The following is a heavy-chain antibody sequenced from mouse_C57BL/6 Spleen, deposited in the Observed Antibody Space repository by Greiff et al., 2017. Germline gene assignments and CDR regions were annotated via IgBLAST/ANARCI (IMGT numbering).Heavy chain of an antibody. V-gene: IGHV1-61*01. Sequence: QVQLQQPGAELVRPGSSVKLSCKASGYTFTSYWMDWVKQRPGQGLEWIGNIYPSDSETHYNQKFKDKATLTVDKSSSTAYMQLSSLTSEDSAVYYCARGSNYFDYWGQGTTRTVSS. CDR3: ARGSNYFDY. CDR2: IYPSDSET. CDR1: GYTFTSYW. J-gene: IGHJ2*01.